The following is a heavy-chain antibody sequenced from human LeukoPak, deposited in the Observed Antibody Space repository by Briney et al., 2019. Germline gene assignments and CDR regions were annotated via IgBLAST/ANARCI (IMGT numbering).Heavy chain of an antibody. CDR3: AKGGVSDIGSWYGDYFDY. V-gene: IGHV3-30*18. CDR1: GFTFSDYG. Sequence: GRSLKLSCEVSGFTFSDYGMHWVRQAPGKGLEWVAVVSADQSHKEYADSVKGRVTISRDNSTNTLYLQLNSLRNEDTAVYYCAKGGVSDIGSWYGDYFDYWGQGTLVTVSS. D-gene: IGHD6-13*01. J-gene: IGHJ4*02. CDR2: VSADQSHK.